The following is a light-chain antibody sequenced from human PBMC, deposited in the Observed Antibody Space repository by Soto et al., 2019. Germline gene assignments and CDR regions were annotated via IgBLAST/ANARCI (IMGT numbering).Light chain of an antibody. CDR3: QQYGSSPCT. J-gene: IGKJ2*02. CDR1: QSVSSSY. Sequence: EIVLTQSPGTLSLSPGERATLSCRASQSVSSSYLAWYQQKPGQAPRLLIYGASSRATGIPDRFSGSGSGTDFSLTISRLESEAFAVYYCQQYGSSPCTFGQGTKLEIK. CDR2: GAS. V-gene: IGKV3-20*01.